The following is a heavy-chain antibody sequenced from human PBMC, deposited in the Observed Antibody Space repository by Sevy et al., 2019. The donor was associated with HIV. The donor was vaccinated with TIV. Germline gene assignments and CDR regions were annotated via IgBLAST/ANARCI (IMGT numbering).Heavy chain of an antibody. CDR3: ARDGVYYGMDV. CDR1: GFNFAIYG. J-gene: IGHJ6*02. CDR2: TRHDETAK. D-gene: IGHD3-10*01. Sequence: GGSLRLSCAVSGFNFAIYGFHWVRQAPGKGLEWVANTRHDETAKYYVDSVKGRFTVSRDNSKNTVFLQMNSLTPDDTGTYSCARDGVYYGMDVWGLGTTVTVSS. V-gene: IGHV3-30*02.